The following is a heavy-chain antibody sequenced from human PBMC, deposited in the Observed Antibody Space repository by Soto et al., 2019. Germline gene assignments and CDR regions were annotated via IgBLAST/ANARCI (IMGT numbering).Heavy chain of an antibody. CDR1: GYTFTGYY. Sequence: GASVKVSCKASGYTFTGYYMHWVRQAPGQGLEWMGWINPSSGGTNYAQKFQGRVTMTRDTSISTAYMELSRLRSDDTAVYYCASGLAAAGTWYFDLWGRGTLVTVSS. D-gene: IGHD6-13*01. CDR2: INPSSGGT. V-gene: IGHV1-2*02. CDR3: ASGLAAAGTWYFDL. J-gene: IGHJ2*01.